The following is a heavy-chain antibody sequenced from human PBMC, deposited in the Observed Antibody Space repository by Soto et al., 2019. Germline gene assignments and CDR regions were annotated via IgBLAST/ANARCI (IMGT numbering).Heavy chain of an antibody. Sequence: EVQVLESGGGLVQPGGSLRISCEGSEFTVSGHAMTWIRQAPGKGPEWVSTITADGGTYYADSVKGRFAMSRGTSENTLYSQMNSLGAEDTAAYYCAPHVSCSGGSCQYDAFAIRGQGTMVTVSS. V-gene: IGHV3-23*01. J-gene: IGHJ3*02. D-gene: IGHD2-15*01. CDR1: EFTVSGHA. CDR3: APHVSCSGGSCQYDAFAI. CDR2: ITADGGT.